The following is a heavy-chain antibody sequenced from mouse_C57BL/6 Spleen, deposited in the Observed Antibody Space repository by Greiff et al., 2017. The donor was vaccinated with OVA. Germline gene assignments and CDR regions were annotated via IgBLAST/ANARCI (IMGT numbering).Heavy chain of an antibody. CDR1: GFTFSSYA. CDR3: ARGLYPYYFDY. J-gene: IGHJ2*01. CDR2: ISDGGSYT. V-gene: IGHV5-4*01. Sequence: EVHLVESGGGLVKPGGSLKLSCAASGFTFSSYAMSWVRQTPEKRLEWVATISDGGSYTYYPDNVKGRFTISRDNAKNNLYLQMSHLKSEDTAMYYCARGLYPYYFDYWGQGTTLTVSS.